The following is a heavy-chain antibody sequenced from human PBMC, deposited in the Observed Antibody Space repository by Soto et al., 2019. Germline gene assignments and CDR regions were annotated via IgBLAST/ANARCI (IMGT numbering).Heavy chain of an antibody. CDR1: GYTFTTYA. J-gene: IGHJ4*02. D-gene: IGHD4-17*01. CDR3: TRDRGRDYGDLYDS. V-gene: IGHV1-3*04. Sequence: QVQLAQSGAEVKKPGASVKLSCKASGYTFTTYAIHWVRQAPGQTLEWMGWINTVNANTKHPQNFPGRATITRETSASTAYMELNSLRSEDTAMYYCTRDRGRDYGDLYDSWGQGTLVTVST. CDR2: INTVNANT.